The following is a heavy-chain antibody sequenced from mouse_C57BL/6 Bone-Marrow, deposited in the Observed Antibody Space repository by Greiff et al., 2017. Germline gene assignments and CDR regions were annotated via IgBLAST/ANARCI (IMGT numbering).Heavy chain of an antibody. V-gene: IGHV5-17*01. J-gene: IGHJ4*01. CDR3: ARKRRVPMDY. CDR1: GFTFSDYG. CDR2: ISSGSSTI. Sequence: EVQVVASGGGLVKPGGSLKLSCAASGFTFSDYGMHWVRQAPEKGLEWVAYISSGSSTIYYADTVKGRFTISRDNAKNTLFLQMTSLRSEDTAMYYCARKRRVPMDYWGQGTSVTVSS.